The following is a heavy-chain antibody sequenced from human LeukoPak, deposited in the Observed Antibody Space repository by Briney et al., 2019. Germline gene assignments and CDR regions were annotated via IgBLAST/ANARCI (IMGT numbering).Heavy chain of an antibody. Sequence: GGSLRLSCAASGFILRNYAMTWVRQAPGKGLEWVSGISGGGGTTNYADSVKGRFTIPRDNSKNTVFLQMNSLRAEDTAIYYCAKGIHLSLSENDYWGQGTLVTVSS. J-gene: IGHJ4*02. D-gene: IGHD5-18*01. CDR1: GFILRNYA. CDR2: ISGGGGTT. V-gene: IGHV3-23*01. CDR3: AKGIHLSLSENDY.